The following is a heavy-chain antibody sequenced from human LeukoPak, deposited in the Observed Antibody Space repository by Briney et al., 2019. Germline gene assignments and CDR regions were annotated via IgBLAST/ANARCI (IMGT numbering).Heavy chain of an antibody. CDR2: ISTDGGST. J-gene: IGHJ4*02. CDR3: ARTIAVAGPYYFDY. D-gene: IGHD6-19*01. V-gene: IGHV3-64*01. Sequence: GGSLRLSCAASGFTFSSYAMHWVRQAPGKGLEYVSGISTDGGSTYYANSVKGRFTISRDTSKNTLYLQMGSLRAEDMAVYYCARTIAVAGPYYFDYWGQGTQVTVSS. CDR1: GFTFSSYA.